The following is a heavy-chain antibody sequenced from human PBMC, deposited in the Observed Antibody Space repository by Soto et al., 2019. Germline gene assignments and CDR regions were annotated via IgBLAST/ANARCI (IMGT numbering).Heavy chain of an antibody. Sequence: QVQLAQSGAEVKKPGASVKVSCKASGYTFTSYGISWVRLAPGQGLEWMGWISAYNGNTNYAKKLHGRVTITTDTTTSTGYMELSSPRYDDTAGYYCARVWVEAAVHWFAPWGQGTLDTVSS. V-gene: IGHV1-18*01. D-gene: IGHD6-13*01. CDR1: GYTFTSYG. J-gene: IGHJ5*02. CDR2: ISAYNGNT. CDR3: ARVWVEAAVHWFAP.